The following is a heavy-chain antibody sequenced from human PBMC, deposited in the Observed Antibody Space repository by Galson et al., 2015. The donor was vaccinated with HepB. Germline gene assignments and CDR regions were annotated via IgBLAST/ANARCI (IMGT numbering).Heavy chain of an antibody. D-gene: IGHD4-17*01. Sequence: SLRLSSAASGFPFRYYAITWVRQAPRKGLERLSYISSYSHPTYYADPVIGRFTISRDNAKSSLHLQMNSLRVEDTAVYYCAKENDYGDYIQSYYLDYWGQGTLVTVSS. CDR1: GFPFRYYA. CDR3: AKENDYGDYIQSYYLDY. J-gene: IGHJ4*02. CDR2: ISSYSHPT. V-gene: IGHV3-48*04.